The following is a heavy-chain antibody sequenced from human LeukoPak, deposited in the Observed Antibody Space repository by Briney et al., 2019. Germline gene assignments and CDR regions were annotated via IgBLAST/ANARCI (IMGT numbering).Heavy chain of an antibody. J-gene: IGHJ3*02. CDR3: TRVRYYGSGSYPTYAFDI. CDR2: IRSKAYGGTT. CDR1: GFTFGDYA. V-gene: IGHV3-49*04. D-gene: IGHD3-10*01. Sequence: GGSLRLSCTASGFTFGDYAMRWVRQAPGKGLEWVGFIRSKAYGGTTEYAASVKGRFTISRDDSKSIAYLQMNSLKTEDTAVYYCTRVRYYGSGSYPTYAFDIWGQGTMVTVSS.